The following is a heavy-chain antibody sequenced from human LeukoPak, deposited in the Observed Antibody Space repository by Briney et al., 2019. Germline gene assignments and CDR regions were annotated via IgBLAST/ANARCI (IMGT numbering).Heavy chain of an antibody. CDR2: ISAYNGNT. CDR1: GYTFTSYG. D-gene: IGHD2-2*01. Sequence: GASVKVSCKASGYTFTSYGISWVRQAPGQGLEWMGWISAYNGNTNYAQKLQGRVTMTTDTSTSTAYMELRSLRSDDTAVYYCARECRAGAGSTSCYPPYYYGMDVWGQGTTVTVSS. CDR3: ARECRAGAGSTSCYPPYYYGMDV. J-gene: IGHJ6*02. V-gene: IGHV1-18*01.